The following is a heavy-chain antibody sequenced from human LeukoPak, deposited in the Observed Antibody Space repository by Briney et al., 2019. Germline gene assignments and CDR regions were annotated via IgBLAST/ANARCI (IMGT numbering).Heavy chain of an antibody. D-gene: IGHD2-2*02. V-gene: IGHV1-18*01. J-gene: IGHJ5*02. CDR2: ISAYNGNT. Sequence: ASVKVSCKASGYTFTSYGISWVRQAPGQGLEWMGWISAYNGNTNYAQKLQGRVTMTTDTSTSTAYMELRSLRSDDTAVYYCARVEWGYCSSTSCYRGWFDPWGQGTLVTVSS. CDR3: ARVEWGYCSSTSCYRGWFDP. CDR1: GYTFTSYG.